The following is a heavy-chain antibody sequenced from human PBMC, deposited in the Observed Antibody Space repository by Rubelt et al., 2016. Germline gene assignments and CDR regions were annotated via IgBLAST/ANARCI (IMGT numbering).Heavy chain of an antibody. CDR1: GYTFTGYY. V-gene: IGHV1-2*06. J-gene: IGHJ4*02. CDR3: ARESSSGWYIDY. D-gene: IGHD6-19*01. Sequence: QVQLVQSGAEVKKPGASVKVSCKASGYTFTGYYMHWVRQAPGQGLEWVGRINPNSGGTNYAQKFQGRVPMTRDTSSTTAYMELSRLRSDDTAVFYCARESSSGWYIDYWGQGTLVTVSS. CDR2: INPNSGGT.